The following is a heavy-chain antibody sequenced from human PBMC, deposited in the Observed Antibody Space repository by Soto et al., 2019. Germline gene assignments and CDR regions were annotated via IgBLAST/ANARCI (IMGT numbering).Heavy chain of an antibody. J-gene: IGHJ4*02. CDR2: INTYNGNT. D-gene: IGHD6-13*01. CDR1: GYTFTNYG. CDR3: ARGSSPVAFHY. Sequence: QVQLVQSGAEVKKPGASVQVSCKASGYTFTNYGINWVRQAPGQGLEWMGWINTYNGNTNFAQRLQGRVTMNPEASTSTSYMELRSLRSDGTAVYYSARGSSPVAFHYRGQGTLVSFSS. V-gene: IGHV1-18*01.